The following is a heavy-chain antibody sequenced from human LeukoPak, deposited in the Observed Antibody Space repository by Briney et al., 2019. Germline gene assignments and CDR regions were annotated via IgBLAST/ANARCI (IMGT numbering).Heavy chain of an antibody. J-gene: IGHJ4*02. D-gene: IGHD3-9*01. V-gene: IGHV4-59*08. CDR2: IYYTGST. Sequence: SSETLSLTCTVSGGSISDEYWSWIRQPPGKGLEWIGYIYYTGSTNYSPSLKSRVTISVDTSKNQFSLKLRSVTAADTAVYYCARRRDYDVSTGPTYYFDSWGQGTLVTVSS. CDR1: GGSISDEY. CDR3: ARRRDYDVSTGPTYYFDS.